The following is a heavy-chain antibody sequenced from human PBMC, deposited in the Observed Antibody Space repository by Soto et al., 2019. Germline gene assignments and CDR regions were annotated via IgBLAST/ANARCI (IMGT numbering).Heavy chain of an antibody. CDR3: ASSVVTQNILTGNGFDP. V-gene: IGHV4-30-2*06. D-gene: IGHD3-9*01. Sequence: SETLSLTCAVSGGSVSSGGYSWNWIRQSPERGLEWIGYIYHTGSAYYTPSLKTRVTMSLDKSNNWFSLTLNSLTAADTAVYYCASSVVTQNILTGNGFDPWGQGTLVTVSS. CDR1: GGSVSSGGYS. J-gene: IGHJ5*02. CDR2: IYHTGSA.